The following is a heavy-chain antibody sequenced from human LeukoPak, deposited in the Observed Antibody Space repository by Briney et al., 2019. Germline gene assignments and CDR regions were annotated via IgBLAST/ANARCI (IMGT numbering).Heavy chain of an antibody. CDR2: ISSSSSYI. Sequence: GGSLRLSCAASGFTFSSYGMSWVRQAPGKGLEWVSSISSSSSYIYYADSVKGRFTISRDNAKNSLYLQMNSLRAEDTAVYYCARDPSFASIAGWDFDYWGQGTLVTVSS. J-gene: IGHJ4*02. CDR3: ARDPSFASIAGWDFDY. V-gene: IGHV3-21*01. CDR1: GFTFSSYG. D-gene: IGHD3-3*02.